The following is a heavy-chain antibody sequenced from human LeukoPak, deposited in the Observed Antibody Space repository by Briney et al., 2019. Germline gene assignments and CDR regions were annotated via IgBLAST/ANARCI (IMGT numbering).Heavy chain of an antibody. V-gene: IGHV3-48*04. CDR1: GFTFSSYN. CDR3: ARGAGGYYDFWSGYYSSGGDYYMDV. D-gene: IGHD3-3*01. CDR2: ISSSSSTI. J-gene: IGHJ6*03. Sequence: PGGSLRLSCAASGFTFSSYNMNWVRQAPGKGLEWVSYISSSSSTIYYADSVKGRFTISRDNAKNSLYLQMNSLRAEDTAVYYCARGAGGYYDFWSGYYSSGGDYYMDVWGKGTTVTVSS.